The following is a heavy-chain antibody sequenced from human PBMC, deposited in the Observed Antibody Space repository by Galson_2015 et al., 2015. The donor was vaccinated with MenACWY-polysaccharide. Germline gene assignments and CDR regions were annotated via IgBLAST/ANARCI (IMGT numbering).Heavy chain of an antibody. Sequence: SLRLSCAASGFTFSSYAMHWDRQAPGKGLEWVAVISYAGTNKFYADSVKGRFTISRDNSKNTLYLQMNSLRAEDTAVYYCAKGFSWSYNPPIPDAFDIWGQGTMVTVSS. CDR2: ISYAGTNK. CDR1: GFTFSSYA. V-gene: IGHV3-30-3*01. CDR3: AKGFSWSYNPPIPDAFDI. D-gene: IGHD1-26*01. J-gene: IGHJ3*02.